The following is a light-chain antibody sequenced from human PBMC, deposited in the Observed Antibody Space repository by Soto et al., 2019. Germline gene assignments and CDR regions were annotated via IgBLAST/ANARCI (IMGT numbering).Light chain of an antibody. J-gene: IGKJ4*01. CDR1: QSVSSN. Sequence: EIVLAHSPGTLSLPPWERATLSFSASQSVSSNLAWYQQKPGQAPRLLIYGASTRATGIPARFSGSGSGTDFTLTISSLQPEDFATYYCQQSYSTPMITFGGGTKVDIK. CDR3: QQSYSTPMIT. V-gene: IGKV3-15*01. CDR2: GAS.